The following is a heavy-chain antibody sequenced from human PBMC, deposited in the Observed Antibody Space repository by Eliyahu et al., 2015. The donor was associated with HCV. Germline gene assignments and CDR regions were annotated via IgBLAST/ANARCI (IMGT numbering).Heavy chain of an antibody. CDR2: ISPDGVIE. CDR1: GFTFSSYP. D-gene: IGHD2/OR15-2a*01. J-gene: IGHJ4*02. Sequence: GTSLRLSCAASGFTFSSYPMQWVRQVPGKGLEWVALISPDGVIEAYADSVKGRFTISRDNSKNTLYLEVSSLRAEDTAVYYCAKDSSLAMTRRTGFNCWGQGTLVTVSS. V-gene: IGHV3-30-3*01. CDR3: AKDSSLAMTRRTGFNC.